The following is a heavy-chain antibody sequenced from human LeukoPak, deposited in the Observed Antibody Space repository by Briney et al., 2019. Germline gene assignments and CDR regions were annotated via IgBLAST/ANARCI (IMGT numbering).Heavy chain of an antibody. J-gene: IGHJ6*02. Sequence: GASVKVSCKASGYTFTSYGISWVRQAPGQGLEWMGWISAYNGNTNYAQKLQGRVTMTTDTSTSTAYMELRSLRSDDTAVYYCATIRSSWAPINYYYYYYGMDVWGQGTTVTVSS. D-gene: IGHD6-13*01. CDR1: GYTFTSYG. V-gene: IGHV1-18*01. CDR3: ATIRSSWAPINYYYYYYGMDV. CDR2: ISAYNGNT.